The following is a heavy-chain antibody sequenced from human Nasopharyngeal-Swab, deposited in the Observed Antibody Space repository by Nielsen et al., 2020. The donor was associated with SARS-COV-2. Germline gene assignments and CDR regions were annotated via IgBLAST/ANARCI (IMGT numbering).Heavy chain of an antibody. CDR2: IKSKTDGGTT. CDR3: TTDLMYCSSTSCYSFDY. V-gene: IGHV3-15*01. J-gene: IGHJ4*02. Sequence: VRQAPGKGLEWVGRIKSKTDGGTTDYAAPVKGRFTIPRDDSKNTLYLQMNSLKTEDTAVYYCTTDLMYCSSTSCYSFDYWGQGTLVTVSS. D-gene: IGHD2-2*01.